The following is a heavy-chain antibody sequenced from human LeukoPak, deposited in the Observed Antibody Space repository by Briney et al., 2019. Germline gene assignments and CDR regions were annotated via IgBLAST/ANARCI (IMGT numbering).Heavy chain of an antibody. J-gene: IGHJ4*02. CDR1: GYTFTGYH. Sequence: ASVKVSCKASGYTFTGYHMHRMRQAPGQGLEWMGRINPNSGDTNYAQKFQGRVTMTRDTSISTAYMELSRLRSDDTAVYYCAKDPIRVWTRGDFYFDYWGQGTLVTVSS. CDR2: INPNSGDT. V-gene: IGHV1-2*06. D-gene: IGHD3/OR15-3a*01. CDR3: AKDPIRVWTRGDFYFDY.